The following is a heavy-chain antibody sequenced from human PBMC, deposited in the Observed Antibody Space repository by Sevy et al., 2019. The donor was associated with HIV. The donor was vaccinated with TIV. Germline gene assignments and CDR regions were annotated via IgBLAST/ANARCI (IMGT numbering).Heavy chain of an antibody. CDR1: RFTFNIYS. D-gene: IGHD3-22*01. J-gene: IGHJ4*01. CDR2: ISSSSSYI. CDR3: ARVGIDSSGYPFDY. Sequence: GGSLRLSCAASRFTFNIYSMNWVRQAPGKGLEWVSSISSSSSYIYYSDSVKGRFTISRDNAKNSLYLQMNSLRAEDTAVYYCARVGIDSSGYPFDYWGQGTLVTVSS. V-gene: IGHV3-21*01.